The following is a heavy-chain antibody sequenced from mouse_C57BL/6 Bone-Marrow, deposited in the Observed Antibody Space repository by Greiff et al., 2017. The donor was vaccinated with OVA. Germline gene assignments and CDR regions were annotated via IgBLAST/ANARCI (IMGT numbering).Heavy chain of an antibody. CDR3: ARHGVIYYYGSSYWYFDV. Sequence: QVQLQQSGAELARPGASVKLSCKASGYTFTSYGISWVKQRTGQGLEWIGEIYPRSGNTYYNEKFKGKATLTADKSSSTAYMELRSLTSEDSAVYFCARHGVIYYYGSSYWYFDVWGTGTKVTVSS. CDR1: GYTFTSYG. CDR2: IYPRSGNT. J-gene: IGHJ1*03. V-gene: IGHV1-81*01. D-gene: IGHD1-1*01.